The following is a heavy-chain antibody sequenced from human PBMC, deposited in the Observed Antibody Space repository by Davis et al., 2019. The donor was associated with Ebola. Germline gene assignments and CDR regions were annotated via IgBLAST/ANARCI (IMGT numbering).Heavy chain of an antibody. D-gene: IGHD6-6*01. CDR1: GYTFTSYY. CDR2: INPSGGST. J-gene: IGHJ6*02. Sequence: ASVKVSCKASGYTFTSYYMHWVRQAPGQGLEWMGIINPSGGSTSYAQKFQGRVTMTRNTSISTAYMELSSLRSEDTAVYYCARGYSSFRWRGYYYYGMDVWGQGTTVTVSS. V-gene: IGHV1-46*01. CDR3: ARGYSSFRWRGYYYYGMDV.